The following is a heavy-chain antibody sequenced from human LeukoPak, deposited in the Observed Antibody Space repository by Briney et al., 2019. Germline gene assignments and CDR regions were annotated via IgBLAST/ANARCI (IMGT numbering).Heavy chain of an antibody. V-gene: IGHV4-38-2*01. Sequence: GSLRLSCAASGFTFDDYGMSWVRQPPGKGLEWIGSIYYSGSTYYNPSLKSRVTISVDTSKNQFSLKLSSVTAADTAVYYCATILPYYYYMDVWGKGTTVTVSS. CDR3: ATILPYYYYMDV. CDR1: GFTFDDYG. CDR2: IYYSGST. J-gene: IGHJ6*03.